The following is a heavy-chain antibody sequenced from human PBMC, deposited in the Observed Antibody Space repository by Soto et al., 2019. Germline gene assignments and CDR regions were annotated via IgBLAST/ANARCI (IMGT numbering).Heavy chain of an antibody. D-gene: IGHD3-10*01. CDR3: ARDHLWFGDPTNDY. CDR1: GYSISSGYY. J-gene: IGHJ4*02. CDR2: IYHSGST. V-gene: IGHV4-38-2*02. Sequence: PSETLSLTCAVSGYSISSGYYWGWIRQPPGKGLEWIGSIYHSGSTYYNPSLKSRVTISVDTSKNQFSLKLSSVTAADTAVYYCARDHLWFGDPTNDYWGQGTLVTVSS.